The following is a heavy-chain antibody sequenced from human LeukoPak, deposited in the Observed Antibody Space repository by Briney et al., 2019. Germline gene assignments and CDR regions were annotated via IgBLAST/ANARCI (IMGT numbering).Heavy chain of an antibody. D-gene: IGHD3-16*01. Sequence: SETLSLTCTVSGGSISSSSSFWAWIRQPPGKGLEWIGNVYYSGNTHYNPSLKSRVTISLETSKNQFSLRLTSVTAADTAVYYCARHGLYQDYGYWGQGTLVTVSS. CDR3: ARHGLYQDYGY. CDR1: GGSISSSSSF. V-gene: IGHV4-39*01. CDR2: VYYSGNT. J-gene: IGHJ4*02.